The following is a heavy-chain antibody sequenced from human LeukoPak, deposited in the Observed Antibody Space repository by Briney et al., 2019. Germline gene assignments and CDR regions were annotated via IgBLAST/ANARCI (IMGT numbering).Heavy chain of an antibody. CDR2: IYYSGSA. CDR3: ARDPGDCSGGSCYSGAFDI. D-gene: IGHD2-15*01. CDR1: GGSLSSYY. Sequence: PSETLSLTCTVSGGSLSSYYWSWIRQPPGKGLEWIGYIYYSGSAKYNPSLKSRVTISVDTSKNQFSLKLSSVTAGDTAVYYCARDPGDCSGGSCYSGAFDIWGQGTMVTVSS. V-gene: IGHV4-59*01. J-gene: IGHJ3*02.